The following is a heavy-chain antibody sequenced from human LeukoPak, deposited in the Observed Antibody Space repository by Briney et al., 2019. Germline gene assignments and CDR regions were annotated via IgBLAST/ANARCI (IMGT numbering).Heavy chain of an antibody. CDR3: ARAHYGDYGGYYFDY. J-gene: IGHJ4*02. V-gene: IGHV1-2*04. Sequence: ASVKVSCKASGYTFTAFYMHWVRQAPGQGLEWMGWINPNSGGTNYAQKFQGWVTMTRDTSISTAYMELSRLRSDDTAVYYCARAHYGDYGGYYFDYWGQGTLVTFSS. CDR1: GYTFTAFY. D-gene: IGHD4-17*01. CDR2: INPNSGGT.